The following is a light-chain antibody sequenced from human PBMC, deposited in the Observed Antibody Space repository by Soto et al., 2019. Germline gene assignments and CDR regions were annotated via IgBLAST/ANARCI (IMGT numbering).Light chain of an antibody. J-gene: IGKJ1*01. Sequence: SPGXXAXXXXXXXXSVSSSXLAWYQQKPGQAPRLLSYRASSRATGIPDRFSGSGSGTDFTLTISRLEPEDFAVYYCQQYGSSPWTFGQGTKVEIK. CDR3: QQYGSSPWT. CDR2: RAS. V-gene: IGKV3-20*01. CDR1: XSVSSSX.